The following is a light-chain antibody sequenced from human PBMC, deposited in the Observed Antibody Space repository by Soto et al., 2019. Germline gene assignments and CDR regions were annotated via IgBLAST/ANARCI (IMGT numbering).Light chain of an antibody. Sequence: EIVMTQSPATLSVSPGERATLSCRASQSVSSKLAWLQQKPGQAPRLLIYFASTRATDIPARFSGSGSGTEFTLTISSLQSEDFAVYYCQQYNNWPHTFGQGTKVDIK. J-gene: IGKJ2*01. CDR3: QQYNNWPHT. CDR2: FAS. CDR1: QSVSSK. V-gene: IGKV3-15*01.